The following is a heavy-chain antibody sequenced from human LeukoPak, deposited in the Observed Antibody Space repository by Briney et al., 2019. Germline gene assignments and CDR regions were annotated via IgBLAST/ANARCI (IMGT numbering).Heavy chain of an antibody. CDR1: GFTFSSYG. CDR2: ISGSGGST. J-gene: IGHJ4*02. D-gene: IGHD3-22*01. CDR3: AKDPVYYYGSSGYYYEY. Sequence: GGSLRLSCAASGFTFSSYGMSWVRQAPGKGLEWVSAISGSGGSTYYADSVKGRFTISRDNSKNTLYLQMNSLRAEDTAVYYCAKDPVYYYGSSGYYYEYWGQGTLVTVSS. V-gene: IGHV3-23*01.